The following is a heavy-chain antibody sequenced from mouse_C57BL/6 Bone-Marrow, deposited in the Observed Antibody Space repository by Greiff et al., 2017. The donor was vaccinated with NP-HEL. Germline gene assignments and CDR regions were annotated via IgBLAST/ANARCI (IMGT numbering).Heavy chain of an antibody. J-gene: IGHJ1*03. CDR2: INPNNGGT. D-gene: IGHD1-1*01. Sequence: VQLQQSGPELVKPGASVKIPCKASGYTFTDYNMDWVKQSHGKSLEWIGDINPNNGGTIYNQKFKGKATLTVVKSSSTAYMELRSLTSEDTAVYYCARRGGFITTVVGYFDVWGTGTTVTVSS. CDR1: GYTFTDYN. CDR3: ARRGGFITTVVGYFDV. V-gene: IGHV1-18*01.